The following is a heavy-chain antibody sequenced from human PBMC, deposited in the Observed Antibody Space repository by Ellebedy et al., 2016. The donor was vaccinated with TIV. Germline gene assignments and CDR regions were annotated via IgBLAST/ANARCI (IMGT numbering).Heavy chain of an antibody. Sequence: PGGSLRLSFAASGFTFSSYWMYWVRQAPGKGPVWVSRINSDGSNTNYADSVKGRFTISRDNAKNTLYLQMDSLRVEDTGVYYCAREGADRGASFFAYWGQGVTVTVSS. J-gene: IGHJ4*02. V-gene: IGHV3-74*01. CDR2: INSDGSNT. CDR1: GFTFSSYW. D-gene: IGHD3-10*01. CDR3: AREGADRGASFFAY.